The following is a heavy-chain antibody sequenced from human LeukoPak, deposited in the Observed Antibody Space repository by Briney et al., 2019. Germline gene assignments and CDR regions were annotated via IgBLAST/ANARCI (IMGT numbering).Heavy chain of an antibody. Sequence: SETLSLTCTVSGGSISSYYWGWIRQPAGKGLEWIGRIYTSGSTNYNPSLKSRVTMSVDTSKNQFSLKLSSVTAADTAVYYCASTLHYYDSSGHRYWGQGTLVTVSS. CDR2: IYTSGST. CDR3: ASTLHYYDSSGHRY. V-gene: IGHV4-4*07. CDR1: GGSISSYY. D-gene: IGHD3-22*01. J-gene: IGHJ4*02.